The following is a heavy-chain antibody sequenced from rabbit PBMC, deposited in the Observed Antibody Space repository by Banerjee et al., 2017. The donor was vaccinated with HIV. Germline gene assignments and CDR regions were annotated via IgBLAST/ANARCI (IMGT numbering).Heavy chain of an antibody. V-gene: IGHV1S43*01. J-gene: IGHJ4*01. CDR3: VVGGWGGNYYFNL. CDR2: IYTASGSA. Sequence: QEQLVESGGGLVQPEGSLTLSCKASGFDLSSRYWICWVRQAPGKGLEWIGCIYTASGSAYYASWVNGRFTISSHNAQNTLYLQLNSLTAADTATYFCVVGGWGGNYYFNLWGPGTLVTVS. CDR1: GFDLSSRYW. D-gene: IGHD4-1*01.